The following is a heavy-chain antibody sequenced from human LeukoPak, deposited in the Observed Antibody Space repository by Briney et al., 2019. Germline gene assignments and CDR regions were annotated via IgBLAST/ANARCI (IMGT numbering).Heavy chain of an antibody. Sequence: GGSLRLSCAASGFTFGRHAMNWVRQAPGKGLEWVSAIRFSGESTYYADSVKGRFTISRDNSKNTLYLQKDSLRAEDTAVYYCAKDVGTSGNYSPSDYWGQGTLVTVSS. CDR3: AKDVGTSGNYSPSDY. J-gene: IGHJ4*02. CDR1: GFTFGRHA. V-gene: IGHV3-23*01. D-gene: IGHD3-10*01. CDR2: IRFSGEST.